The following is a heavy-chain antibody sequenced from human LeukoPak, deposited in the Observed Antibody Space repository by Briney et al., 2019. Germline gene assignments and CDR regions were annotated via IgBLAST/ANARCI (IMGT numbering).Heavy chain of an antibody. J-gene: IGHJ4*02. CDR2: INQSGST. CDR1: GGSFSGYY. Sequence: KPSETLSLTCAVYGGSFSGYYWSWTRQPPGKGLEWIGEINQSGSTKYNPSLKSRVTISVDTSKNQFSLKVSSVTAADTAVYYCARGGPSGYTVWGQGTLVTVPS. V-gene: IGHV4-34*01. D-gene: IGHD5-12*01. CDR3: ARGGPSGYTV.